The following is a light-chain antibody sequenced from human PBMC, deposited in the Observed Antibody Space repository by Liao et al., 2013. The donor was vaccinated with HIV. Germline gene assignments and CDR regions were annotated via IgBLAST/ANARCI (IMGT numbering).Light chain of an antibody. CDR3: QAWDISTHV. Sequence: SYELTQPPSVSVSPGQTATITCSGHKLVDTYACWYQQRPGQSPVLVIYQDSQRPSGIPERFSGSKSGNTATLTISGTQTMDEADYYCQAWDISTHVFGTGTKVTVL. CDR1: KLVDTY. V-gene: IGLV3-1*01. CDR2: QDS. J-gene: IGLJ1*01.